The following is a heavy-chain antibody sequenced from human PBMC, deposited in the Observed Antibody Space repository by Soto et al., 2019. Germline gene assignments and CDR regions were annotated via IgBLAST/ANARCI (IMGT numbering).Heavy chain of an antibody. V-gene: IGHV6-1*01. CDR3: ARGPVPRIAAAGYFDY. J-gene: IGHJ4*02. Sequence: SHNCSLTCDISADSVSSNSDAWNWIRQSPSRGLEWLGRTYYRSKWYNDYAVSVKSRITINPYTSKNQFSLQLNSVTPEDTAVYYCARGPVPRIAAAGYFDYWCQGTLVT. D-gene: IGHD6-13*01. CDR2: TYYRSKWYN. CDR1: ADSVSSNSDA.